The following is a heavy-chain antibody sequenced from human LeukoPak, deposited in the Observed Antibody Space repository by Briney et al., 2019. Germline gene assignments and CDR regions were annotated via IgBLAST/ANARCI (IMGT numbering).Heavy chain of an antibody. CDR2: IYYGGST. J-gene: IGHJ6*03. D-gene: IGHD2-2*01. Sequence: SETLSLTCSVSGGSISSHYWSWIRQPPGKGLEWIGYIYYGGSTNYNPSLKSRVTISVATSKNQFSLKLSSVTAADTAVYYCARVGGCSSTTCSWKYYNYYMDVWGKGATVTVSS. CDR3: ARVGGCSSTTCSWKYYNYYMDV. CDR1: GGSISSHY. V-gene: IGHV4-59*11.